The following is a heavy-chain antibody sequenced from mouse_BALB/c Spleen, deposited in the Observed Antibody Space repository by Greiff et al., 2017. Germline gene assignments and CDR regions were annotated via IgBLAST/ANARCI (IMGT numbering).Heavy chain of an antibody. J-gene: IGHJ4*01. CDR2: IRNKANGYTT. CDR3: AVIHGDY. D-gene: IGHD2-1*01. CDR1: GFTFTDYY. Sequence: DVKLVESGGGLVQPGGSLRLSCATSGFTFTDYYMSWVRQPPGKALEWLGFIRNKANGYTTEYSASVKGRFTISRDNSQSILYLQMNTLRAEDSATYYCAVIHGDYWGQGTSVTVSS. V-gene: IGHV7-3*02.